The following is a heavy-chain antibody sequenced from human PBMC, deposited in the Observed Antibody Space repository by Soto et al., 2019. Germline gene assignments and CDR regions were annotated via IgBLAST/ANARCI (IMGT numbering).Heavy chain of an antibody. D-gene: IGHD4-17*01. V-gene: IGHV1-18*01. CDR3: ARRLYGDYDY. CDR2: ISTYNGNT. J-gene: IGHJ4*02. CDR1: GYSFTTSG. Sequence: ASVKVSCKASGYSFTTSGITWVRQAPGQGLEWMGWISTYNGNTNYAQKLQDRVTLTTDTSTSTTYMELRSLRSDDTAVYYCARRLYGDYDYWGQGTLVTVSS.